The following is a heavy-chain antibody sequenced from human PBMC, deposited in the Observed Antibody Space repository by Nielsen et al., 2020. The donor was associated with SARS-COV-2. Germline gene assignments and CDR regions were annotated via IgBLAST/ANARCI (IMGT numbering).Heavy chain of an antibody. Sequence: KVSCKPSGYTFTTYWIGWVRQMPGKGLEWMGIIYPGDSDTRYSPSFQGQVTISADKSISTTYLQWRSLKASDTAMYYCAREGRDDSGTERRGMDVWGRGTTVTVSS. D-gene: IGHD3-10*01. J-gene: IGHJ6*02. CDR2: IYPGDSDT. CDR3: AREGRDDSGTERRGMDV. CDR1: GYTFTTYW. V-gene: IGHV5-51*01.